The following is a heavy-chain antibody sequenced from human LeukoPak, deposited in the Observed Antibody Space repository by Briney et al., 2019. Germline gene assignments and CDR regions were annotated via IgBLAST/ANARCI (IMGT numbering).Heavy chain of an antibody. J-gene: IGHJ4*02. CDR2: ISAYNGNT. V-gene: IGHV1-18*01. CDR3: ARVFTISSGWYRSFDY. Sequence: ASVKVSCKASGYTFTSYGISWVRQAPRQGLEWMGWISAYNGNTNYAQKLQGRVTMTTDTSTSTGYMELRSLRSDDTAVYYCARVFTISSGWYRSFDYWGQGTLVTVSS. D-gene: IGHD6-19*01. CDR1: GYTFTSYG.